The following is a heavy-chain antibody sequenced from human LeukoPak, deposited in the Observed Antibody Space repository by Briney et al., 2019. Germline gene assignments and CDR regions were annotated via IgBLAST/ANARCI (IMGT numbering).Heavy chain of an antibody. D-gene: IGHD6-13*01. CDR2: INSDGSST. Sequence: GGSLRLSCAASGFTFSHHWMHWVRQVPGKGLVWVSRINSDGSSTSYADSVKCQFTITRDNARNTLYLQMNSLRAEDTAVHYCARATSYSNYGMDVWGQGTTVTVSS. CDR3: ARATSYSNYGMDV. CDR1: GFTFSHHW. J-gene: IGHJ6*02. V-gene: IGHV3-74*01.